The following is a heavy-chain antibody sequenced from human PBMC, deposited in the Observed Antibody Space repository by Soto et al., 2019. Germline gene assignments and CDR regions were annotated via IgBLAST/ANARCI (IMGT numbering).Heavy chain of an antibody. V-gene: IGHV4-38-2*01. CDR1: GYSISSGYY. Sequence: AETLSLTCAVSGYSISSGYYWGCRRQPPGKGLEWIGGIYHGGSTYYNPSLNSRVTLSIDMTNNNVSLILNSVTAADTAVYYCGRVGRWVPYYCGSSPYTFEKWFDPWGQGNLVNVS. D-gene: IGHD3-22*01. CDR3: GRVGRWVPYYCGSSPYTFEKWFDP. J-gene: IGHJ5*02. CDR2: IYHGGST.